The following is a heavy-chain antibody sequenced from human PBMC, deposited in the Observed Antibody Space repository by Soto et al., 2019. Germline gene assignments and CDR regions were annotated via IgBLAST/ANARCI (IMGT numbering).Heavy chain of an antibody. CDR1: GGTFSSYA. CDR3: ARLMGAAAFYGMDV. Sequence: SVKVSCKASGGTFSSYAISWVRQAPGQGLEWMGGIIPIFGTANYAQKFQGRVTITADKSTSTAYMELRSLRSEDTAVYYCARLMGAAAFYGMDVWGQGTTVTVSS. J-gene: IGHJ6*02. D-gene: IGHD6-13*01. CDR2: IIPIFGTA. V-gene: IGHV1-69*06.